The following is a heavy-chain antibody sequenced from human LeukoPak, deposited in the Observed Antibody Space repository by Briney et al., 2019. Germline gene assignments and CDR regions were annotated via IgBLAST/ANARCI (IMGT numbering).Heavy chain of an antibody. Sequence: SETLSLTCTVPGGSVNSGDYYWSWIRQPPGKGLEWIGYIYYSGSTKYNPSLKSRVTISIDTSKNQFSLKLSSVTAADTAVYYCARDLSGSSSFGSWGQGTLVTVSS. CDR1: GGSVNSGDYY. CDR2: IYYSGST. J-gene: IGHJ4*02. D-gene: IGHD6-6*01. CDR3: ARDLSGSSSFGS. V-gene: IGHV4-61*08.